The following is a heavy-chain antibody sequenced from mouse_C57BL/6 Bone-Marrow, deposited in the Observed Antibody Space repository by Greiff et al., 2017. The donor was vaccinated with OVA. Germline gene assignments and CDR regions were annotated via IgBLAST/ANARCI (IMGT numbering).Heavy chain of an antibody. CDR3: TREGEPYWYFDV. Sequence: EVQGVESGEGLVKPGGSLKLSCAASGFTFSSYAMSWVRQTPEKRLEWVAYISSGGDYIYYADTVKGRFTISRDNARNTLYLQMSSLKSEDTAMYYCTREGEPYWYFDVWGTGTTVTVSS. CDR1: GFTFSSYA. J-gene: IGHJ1*03. V-gene: IGHV5-9-1*02. CDR2: ISSGGDYI.